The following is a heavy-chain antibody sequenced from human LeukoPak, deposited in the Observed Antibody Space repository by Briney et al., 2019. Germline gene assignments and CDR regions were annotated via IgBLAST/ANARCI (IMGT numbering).Heavy chain of an antibody. D-gene: IGHD1-1*01. Sequence: SETLSLTCAVYGGSFSGYYWSWIRQPPGKGLEWIGEINHSGSTKYNPSLKSRATTSVDTSKNQFSLKLSSVTAADAAVYYCARESPESAGSYWGQGTLVTVSS. J-gene: IGHJ4*02. V-gene: IGHV4-34*01. CDR2: INHSGST. CDR3: ARESPESAGSY. CDR1: GGSFSGYY.